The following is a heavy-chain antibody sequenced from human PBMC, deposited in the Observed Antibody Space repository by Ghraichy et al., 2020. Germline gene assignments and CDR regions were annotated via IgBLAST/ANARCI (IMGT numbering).Heavy chain of an antibody. CDR3: AKGRAVASTYSFDY. Sequence: GGSLRLSCAASGFTFSSYTMSWVRQAPGKGLEWVSAISGSGGSTYYADSVRGRFSISRDNSKNTLSLQMNSLRAEDTAVYYCAKGRAVASTYSFDYWGQGTLVTVSS. CDR1: GFTFSSYT. V-gene: IGHV3-23*01. CDR2: ISGSGGST. J-gene: IGHJ4*02. D-gene: IGHD6-19*01.